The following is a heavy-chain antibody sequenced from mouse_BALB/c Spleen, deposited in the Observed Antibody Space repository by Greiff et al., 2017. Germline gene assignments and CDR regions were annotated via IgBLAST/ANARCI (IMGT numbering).Heavy chain of an antibody. CDR1: GYTFTSYW. J-gene: IGHJ1*01. CDR3: ARRDGNYDRTYWYFDV. CDR2: IDPSNSET. D-gene: IGHD2-1*01. Sequence: VQLQQSGPELVSPGASVKMSCKASGYTFTSYWMHWVKQRPGQGLEWIGMIDPSNSETRLNQKFKDKATLNVDNSSNTAYMQLSSLTSEDSAVYYCARRDGNYDRTYWYFDVWGAGTTVTVSS. V-gene: IGHV1S127*01.